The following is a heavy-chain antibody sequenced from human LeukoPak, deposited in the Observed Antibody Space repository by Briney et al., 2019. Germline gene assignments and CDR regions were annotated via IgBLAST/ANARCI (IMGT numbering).Heavy chain of an antibody. J-gene: IGHJ4*02. CDR1: GGTFRSYA. CDR2: IIPIFGTA. V-gene: IGHV1-69*13. CDR3: AREPQLARGSLFY. Sequence: SVKVSCKASGGTFRSYAISWVRQAPGQGLEWMGGIIPIFGTANYAQKFQGRVTITADESTSTAYMELSSLRSEDTAVYYCAREPQLARGSLFYWGQGTLVTFSS. D-gene: IGHD6-6*01.